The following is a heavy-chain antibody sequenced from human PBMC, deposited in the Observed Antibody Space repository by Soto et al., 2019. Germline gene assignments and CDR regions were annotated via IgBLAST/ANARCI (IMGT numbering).Heavy chain of an antibody. CDR3: ARGSGITLNYDSGGQPDYYYYGMDV. CDR1: GGTFSSYS. D-gene: IGHD3-22*01. V-gene: IGHV1-69*13. CDR2: IIPIFGTA. J-gene: IGHJ6*02. Sequence: SVKVSCKASGGTFSSYSISWVRQAPGQGLEWMGGIIPIFGTANYAQKFQGRVTITADESTSTAYMELSSLRSEDTAVYYCARGSGITLNYDSGGQPDYYYYGMDVWGQGTTVTVSS.